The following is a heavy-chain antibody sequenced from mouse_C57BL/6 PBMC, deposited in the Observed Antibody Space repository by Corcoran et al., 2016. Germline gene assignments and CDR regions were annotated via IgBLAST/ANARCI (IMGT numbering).Heavy chain of an antibody. J-gene: IGHJ3*01. CDR2: IYPRGGNT. D-gene: IGHD3-2*02. Sequence: QVQLQQSGAELARPGASVKLSCKASGYTFTSYGISWVKQRTGQGLEWIGEIYPRGGNTYYNEKFKGKATLTADKSSSTAYMELRSLTSEDSAVYFCARSKDSSGYSWFAYWGQGTLVTVSA. V-gene: IGHV1-81*01. CDR3: ARSKDSSGYSWFAY. CDR1: GYTFTSYG.